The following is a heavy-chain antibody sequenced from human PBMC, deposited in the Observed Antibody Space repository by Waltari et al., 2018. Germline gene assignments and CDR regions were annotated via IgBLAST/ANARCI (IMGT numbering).Heavy chain of an antibody. Sequence: EVQLVESGGGLAQPGGSLRLSCAASGFTFSSYWMSWFRQAPGKGLEWVANIKQDGSEKYYVDSVKGRFTISRDNAKNSLYLQMNSLRAEDTAVYYCARDQWEYSGSSPAEFDPWGQGTLVTVSS. CDR1: GFTFSSYW. V-gene: IGHV3-7*01. CDR3: ARDQWEYSGSSPAEFDP. CDR2: IKQDGSEK. D-gene: IGHD1-26*01. J-gene: IGHJ5*02.